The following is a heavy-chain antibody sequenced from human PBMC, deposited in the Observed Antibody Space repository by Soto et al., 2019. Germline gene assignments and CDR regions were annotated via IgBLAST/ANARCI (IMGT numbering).Heavy chain of an antibody. Sequence: QVQLQESGPGLVKPSETLSLTCTVSGDTINTNYWSWIRQPPGGGLEWIGYVYYSGRTNYNPSLTGRVIISVDTSKNQFSMMLNSVTAADTAVYYCARGSSNYYHFYYMDVWGKGTTVTVSS. V-gene: IGHV4-59*08. CDR2: VYYSGRT. J-gene: IGHJ6*03. D-gene: IGHD4-4*01. CDR3: ARGSSNYYHFYYMDV. CDR1: GDTINTNY.